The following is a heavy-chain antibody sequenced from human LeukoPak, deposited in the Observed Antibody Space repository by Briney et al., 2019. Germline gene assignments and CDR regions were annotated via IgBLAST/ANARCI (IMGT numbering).Heavy chain of an antibody. V-gene: IGHV3-23*01. CDR3: AKDPESAAAVYYFDY. CDR2: ISGSGGST. CDR1: GFTFSSYA. Sequence: GGSLRLSCAVSGFTFSSYAMSWVRQAPGKGLEWVSAISGSGGSTYYADSVKGRFTISRDNSKNTLYLQMNSLRAEDTAVYYCAKDPESAAAVYYFDYWGQGTLVTVSS. J-gene: IGHJ4*02. D-gene: IGHD6-13*01.